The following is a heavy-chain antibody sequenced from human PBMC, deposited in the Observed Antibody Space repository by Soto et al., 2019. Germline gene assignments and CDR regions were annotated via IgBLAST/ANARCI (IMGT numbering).Heavy chain of an antibody. CDR3: ARSRGKKWFDP. CDR2: IYHSGST. Sequence: PSETLSLTCAVSGGSISSGGYSWSWIRQPPGKGLEWIGYIYHSGSTYYNPSLKSRVTISIDTSKNQFSLKLNSMTAADTAVYYCARSRGKKWFDPWGQGTLVTVSS. J-gene: IGHJ5*02. V-gene: IGHV4-30-2*05. CDR1: GGSISSGGYS.